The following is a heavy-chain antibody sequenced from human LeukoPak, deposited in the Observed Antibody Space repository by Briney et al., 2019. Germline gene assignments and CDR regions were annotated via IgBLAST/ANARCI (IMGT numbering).Heavy chain of an antibody. CDR1: GGSISTYY. J-gene: IGHJ4*02. V-gene: IGHV4-59*01. Sequence: SETLSLTCTVSGGSISTYYWSWVRQPPGKGLEWIGYIYYSGSTNYNPSLKSRVTISVDTSKNQFSLKLSSVTAADTAVYYCARDGGNGYNPFDYWGQGTLVTVSS. D-gene: IGHD5-24*01. CDR3: ARDGGNGYNPFDY. CDR2: IYYSGST.